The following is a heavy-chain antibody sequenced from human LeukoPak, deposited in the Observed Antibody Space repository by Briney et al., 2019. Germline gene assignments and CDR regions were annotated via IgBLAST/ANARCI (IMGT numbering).Heavy chain of an antibody. D-gene: IGHD3-9*01. CDR3: ARGGTYYDILTGYYIDY. CDR2: IYPGDSDT. V-gene: IGHV5-51*01. Sequence: GGSLKISCKGSGYNFTSYWIGGGRPVPGKGLEWMGIIYPGDSDTRYSPSFQGQVTISADKSISTAYLQWSSLKASDTAMYYCARGGTYYDILTGYYIDYWGQGTLVTVSS. CDR1: GYNFTSYW. J-gene: IGHJ4*02.